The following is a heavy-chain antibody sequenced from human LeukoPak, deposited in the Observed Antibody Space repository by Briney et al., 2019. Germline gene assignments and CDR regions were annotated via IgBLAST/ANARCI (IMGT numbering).Heavy chain of an antibody. J-gene: IGHJ4*02. D-gene: IGHD6-13*01. Sequence: PGGSLRLSCAASGFTFDDYAMHWVRQAPGKGLEWVAGISWNSGTIGYADSVKGRFTISRDNAKNSVYLQTSTLKTEDTAFYYCAKGVRAAAGNAYYFDYWGQGTLVTVSS. V-gene: IGHV3-9*01. CDR1: GFTFDDYA. CDR3: AKGVRAAAGNAYYFDY. CDR2: ISWNSGTI.